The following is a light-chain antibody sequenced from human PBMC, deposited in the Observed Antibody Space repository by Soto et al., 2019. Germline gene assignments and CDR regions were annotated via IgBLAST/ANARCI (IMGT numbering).Light chain of an antibody. Sequence: DIQMTPSPSSLSASVGARVTITCRASQGVSAYLLWYQQRQGTAPKLFIYDASNLLSGVPSRFSGSRSGTNFTLTISSLQPEDFATYYCQQSYKTPHTFGQGTKLETK. V-gene: IGKV1-39*01. CDR1: QGVSAY. J-gene: IGKJ2*01. CDR2: DAS. CDR3: QQSYKTPHT.